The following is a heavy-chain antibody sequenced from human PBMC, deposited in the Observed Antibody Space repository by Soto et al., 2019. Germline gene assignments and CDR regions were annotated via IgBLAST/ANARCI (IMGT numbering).Heavy chain of an antibody. Sequence: QVQLVQSGAEVKKPGSSVKVSCKASGGTFSNYPISWVRQAPGQGLEWMGGIIPIFGTVNYAQKFQGRVTITADESTSTAYRELSSLRSEDTAVYYCARGNHRWLHLWYFDRWGRGTLVTVSS. J-gene: IGHJ2*01. D-gene: IGHD5-12*01. CDR3: ARGNHRWLHLWYFDR. V-gene: IGHV1-69*12. CDR1: GGTFSNYP. CDR2: IIPIFGTV.